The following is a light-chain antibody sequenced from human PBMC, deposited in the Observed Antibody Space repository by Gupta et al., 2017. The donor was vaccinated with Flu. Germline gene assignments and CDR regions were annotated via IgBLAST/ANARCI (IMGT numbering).Light chain of an antibody. J-gene: IGKJ1*01. Sequence: NCKSSQSVLYSSNNKNYIAWYQQKPGQPPKLLIYWASTREFGVPDRFSGSGSGTDFTLTISNLQAEDVAVYYCQQYYGTPWTFGQGTKVEIK. V-gene: IGKV4-1*01. CDR3: QQYYGTPWT. CDR1: QSVLYSSNNKNY. CDR2: WAS.